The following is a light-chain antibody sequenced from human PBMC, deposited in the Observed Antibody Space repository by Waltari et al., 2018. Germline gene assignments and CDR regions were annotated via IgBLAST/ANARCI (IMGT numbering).Light chain of an antibody. J-gene: IGLJ2*01. CDR3: HLWDRTTVV. CDR2: QDT. V-gene: IGLV3-1*01. Sequence: SYELTQPPSVSVSPGQTASITCSGDNLDDKYVCWYQQRPGQSPVMVIYQDTKRPSGSPSGFSCSASVNTATLTLRGTQRLEEADYYCHLWDRTTVVFGGGTKLTVL. CDR1: NLDDKY.